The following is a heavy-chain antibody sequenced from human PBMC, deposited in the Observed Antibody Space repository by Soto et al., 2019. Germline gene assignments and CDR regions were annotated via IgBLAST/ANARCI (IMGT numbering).Heavy chain of an antibody. CDR2: IIPIFGTA. J-gene: IGHJ6*02. CDR3: ALWGFRDGNNAKYNYSGMDV. Sequence: VQLVQSGAEVKKPGSSVKLSCKASGGTFNRYTISWVRQAPGQGLEWMGGIIPIFGTANYAQKFQGIVAIIADESTSAAYMEMRSLRSEDTAVYYCALWGFRDGNNAKYNYSGMDVWGQGITVTVSS. CDR1: GGTFNRYT. V-gene: IGHV1-69*01. D-gene: IGHD3-10*01.